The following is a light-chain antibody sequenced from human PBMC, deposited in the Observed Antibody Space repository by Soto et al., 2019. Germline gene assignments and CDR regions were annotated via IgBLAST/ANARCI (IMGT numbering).Light chain of an antibody. CDR3: QQYYTTPYT. V-gene: IGKV4-1*01. J-gene: IGKJ2*01. CDR2: WAS. Sequence: DIVMTQSPDSLAVSLGERATINCKSSQSVLYSSNNKNYLAWYQQEPGQPPKLLIYWASTRESGVPDRFSGSGSRTDFTLTISSLQAEDVAVYYCQQYYTTPYTFGQGTKLEIK. CDR1: QSVLYSSNNKNY.